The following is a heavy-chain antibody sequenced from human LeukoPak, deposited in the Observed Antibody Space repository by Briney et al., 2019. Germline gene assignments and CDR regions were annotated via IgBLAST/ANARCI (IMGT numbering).Heavy chain of an antibody. CDR3: ARDDYDSSGYYWFY. Sequence: PGGSLRLSCAASGFTFTSYYMHWVRQAPGQGLEWMGIINPSGGSTSYAQKFQGRVTMTRDTSTSTVYVELSSLRSEDTAVYYCARDDYDSSGYYWFYWGQGTLVTVSS. CDR1: GFTFTSYY. D-gene: IGHD3-22*01. CDR2: INPSGGST. J-gene: IGHJ4*02. V-gene: IGHV1-46*01.